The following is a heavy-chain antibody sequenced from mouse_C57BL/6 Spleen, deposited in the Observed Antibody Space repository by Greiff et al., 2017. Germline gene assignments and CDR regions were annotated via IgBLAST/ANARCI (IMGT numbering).Heavy chain of an antibody. CDR2: ISAGGSYT. CDR1: GFTFSSYA. CDR3: ARGGAMDY. V-gene: IGHV5-4*01. Sequence: EVQLKESGGGLVKPGGSLKLSCAASGFTFSSYAMSWVRQTPEKRLEWVATISAGGSYTYYPDNVKGRFTFSRDNAKNNLYLQMSHLKSEDTAMYYCARGGAMDYWGQGTSVTVSS. J-gene: IGHJ4*01.